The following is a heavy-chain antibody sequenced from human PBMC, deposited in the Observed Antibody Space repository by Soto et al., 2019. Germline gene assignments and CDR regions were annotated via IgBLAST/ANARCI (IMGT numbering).Heavy chain of an antibody. V-gene: IGHV1-46*01. D-gene: IGHD4-17*01. CDR1: GYTYTSYY. CDR2: INPSGGST. Sequence: GASVKVSCKASGYTYTSYYMHLVRQAPGQGLEWMGIINPSGGSTSYAQKFQGRVTMTRDTSTSTVYMELSSLRSEDTAVYYCARVLDGGYGGNHQGAFDIWGQGTMVTVSS. J-gene: IGHJ3*02. CDR3: ARVLDGGYGGNHQGAFDI.